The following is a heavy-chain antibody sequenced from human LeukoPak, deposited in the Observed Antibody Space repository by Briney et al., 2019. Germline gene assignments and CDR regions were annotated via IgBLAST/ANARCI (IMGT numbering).Heavy chain of an antibody. D-gene: IGHD6-13*01. CDR3: ARGAADNYYYYYMDV. CDR2: ISSSGSTI. CDR1: GFTFRDYY. V-gene: IGHV3-11*01. J-gene: IGHJ6*03. Sequence: GGSLRLSCAASGFTFRDYYMSWIRPAPGKGLEWVSYISSSGSTIYYANSVKGRFTISKDNAKNSLYLQMNRLRAEDTAVYYCARGAADNYYYYYMDVWGKGTTVTVSS.